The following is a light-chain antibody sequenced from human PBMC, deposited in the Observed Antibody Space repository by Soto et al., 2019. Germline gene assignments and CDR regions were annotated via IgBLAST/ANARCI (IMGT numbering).Light chain of an antibody. CDR1: SSDVGGHNY. Sequence: QSALTQPASVSGSPGQSITISCTGTSSDVGGHNYVSWYQQHPGKAPKLMMYDVNNRPSGVSNRFSGSKSGNTASLTISGLQAEDEAYYYCSSYTSSFSHVFGSGTKLTVL. CDR2: DVN. V-gene: IGLV2-14*01. CDR3: SSYTSSFSHV. J-gene: IGLJ1*01.